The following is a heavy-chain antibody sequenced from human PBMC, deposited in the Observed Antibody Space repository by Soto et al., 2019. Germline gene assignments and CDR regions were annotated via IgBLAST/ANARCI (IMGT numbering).Heavy chain of an antibody. CDR2: IYYSGST. CDR1: GGSISSGGYY. V-gene: IGHV4-31*03. D-gene: IGHD3-10*01. J-gene: IGHJ6*02. Sequence: SETLSLTCTXSGGSISSGGYYWSWIRQHPGKGLEWIGYIYYSGSTYYNPSLKSRVTISVDTSKNQFSLKLSSVTAADTAVYYCARDGSGSYPSDSGYYYGMDVWGQGTTVTVSS. CDR3: ARDGSGSYPSDSGYYYGMDV.